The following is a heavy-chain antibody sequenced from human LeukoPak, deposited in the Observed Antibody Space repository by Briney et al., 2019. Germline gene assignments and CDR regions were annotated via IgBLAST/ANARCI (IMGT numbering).Heavy chain of an antibody. CDR2: INQRRNT. J-gene: IGHJ4*02. D-gene: IGHD3-10*01. Sequence: ASETLSLTCVVYGESFSGYSWSWIRQPPGKGLEWIGEINQRRNTNYNPSLKSRVTISIDTSKNQFSLKLSSVTAADTAVYYCARHRSLWFGEFDYWGQGTLVTVSS. CDR3: ARHRSLWFGEFDY. V-gene: IGHV4-34*01. CDR1: GESFSGYS.